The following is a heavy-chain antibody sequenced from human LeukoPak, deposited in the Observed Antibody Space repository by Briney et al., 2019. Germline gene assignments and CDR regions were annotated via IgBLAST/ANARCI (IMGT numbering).Heavy chain of an antibody. Sequence: SETPSLTCTVSGGSISSYYWSRIRQPPGKGLEWIGYIYYSGSTNYNPSLKSRVTISVDTSKNQFSLKLSSVTAADTAVYYCARFQRRFAFDIWGQGTMVTVSS. CDR3: ARFQRRFAFDI. J-gene: IGHJ3*02. CDR1: GGSISSYY. V-gene: IGHV4-59*01. CDR2: IYYSGST. D-gene: IGHD3-3*01.